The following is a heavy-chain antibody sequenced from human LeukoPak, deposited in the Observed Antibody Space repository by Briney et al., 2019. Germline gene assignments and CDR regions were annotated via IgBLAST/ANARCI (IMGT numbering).Heavy chain of an antibody. D-gene: IGHD7-27*01. J-gene: IGHJ5*01. V-gene: IGHV4-34*01. CDR2: INHSGSI. Sequence: PSETLSLTCAVYGASFSYDYWSWIRQAPGKGLEWIGEINHSGSITYNPSLKSRVTISAEKSKSQVSLRLTSVTAADTAVYYCAKGVWAPRFDSWGQGTLVTVSS. CDR3: AKGVWAPRFDS. CDR1: GASFSYDY.